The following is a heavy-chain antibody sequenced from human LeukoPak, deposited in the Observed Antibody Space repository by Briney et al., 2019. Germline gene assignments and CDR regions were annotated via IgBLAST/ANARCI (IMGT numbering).Heavy chain of an antibody. J-gene: IGHJ4*02. Sequence: GGSLTLSCAASGFTFSSYWMSWLRQAPGKGLEWVANIKQDGSEKYYVDSVKGRFTISRDNAKNSLYLQMSSLRAEDTAVYYCARDPDYGDYVSFDYWGQGTLVTVSS. CDR1: GFTFSSYW. V-gene: IGHV3-7*01. CDR2: IKQDGSEK. D-gene: IGHD4-17*01. CDR3: ARDPDYGDYVSFDY.